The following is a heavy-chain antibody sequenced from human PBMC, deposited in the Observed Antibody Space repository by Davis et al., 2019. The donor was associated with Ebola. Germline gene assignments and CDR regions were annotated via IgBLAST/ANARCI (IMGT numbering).Heavy chain of an antibody. CDR3: ARGGGGNGYVL. CDR2: IYYTGST. V-gene: IGHV4-59*01. CDR1: GGSIRAYS. J-gene: IGHJ4*02. Sequence: MPSETLSLTCTVSGGSIRAYSWSWIRQPPGKGLEWIGFIYYTGSTNYNPSLKSRVTISIDASRNQFSLKLSSVTAADTAVYFCARGGGGNGYVLWGQGTLVTVSS. D-gene: IGHD5-18*01.